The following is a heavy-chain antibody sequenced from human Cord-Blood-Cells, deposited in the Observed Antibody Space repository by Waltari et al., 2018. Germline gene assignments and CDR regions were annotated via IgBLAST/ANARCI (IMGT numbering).Heavy chain of an antibody. Sequence: QVQLVQSGAEVKKPGASVKVSCKASGYTFTSYDINWGRQATGQGLEWMGWATIKCGNAGEARKFSRRATTTRNNSISTAYMGLSSLRSEDTAVYYCAGGALRYFDSEWYYYGMDFWGQGTTVTVSS. D-gene: IGHD3-9*01. CDR3: AGGALRYFDSEWYYYGMDF. J-gene: IGHJ6*02. CDR1: GYTFTSYD. V-gene: IGHV1-8*03. CDR2: ATIKCGNA.